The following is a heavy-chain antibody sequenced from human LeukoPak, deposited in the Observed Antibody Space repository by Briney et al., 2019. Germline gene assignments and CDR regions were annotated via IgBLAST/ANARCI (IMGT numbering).Heavy chain of an antibody. CDR3: ARDPTVAGRAYYYGMDV. D-gene: IGHD6-19*01. V-gene: IGHV3-30-3*01. Sequence: PGGSLRLSCAASGFTFSSYAMHWVRQAPGKGLEWVAVISYDGSNKYYADSVKGRFTISRDNSKNTLYLQMNSLRAEDTAVYYCARDPTVAGRAYYYGMDVWGQGTTVTVSS. CDR2: ISYDGSNK. J-gene: IGHJ6*02. CDR1: GFTFSSYA.